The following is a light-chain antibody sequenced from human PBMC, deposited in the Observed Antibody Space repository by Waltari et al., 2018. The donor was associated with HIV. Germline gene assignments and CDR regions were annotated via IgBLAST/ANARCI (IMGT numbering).Light chain of an antibody. Sequence: IVMTQSPDSLAVSLGETATINCKSSQSVLWRSNRKHYLAWYQQRPGQPPKLLIFWASTRESGVPDRFSGSGSGTDFSLTISSLQAEDVAVYYCQQYYLVPYTFGQGTKLEIK. J-gene: IGKJ2*01. CDR2: WAS. CDR3: QQYYLVPYT. V-gene: IGKV4-1*01. CDR1: QSVLWRSNRKHY.